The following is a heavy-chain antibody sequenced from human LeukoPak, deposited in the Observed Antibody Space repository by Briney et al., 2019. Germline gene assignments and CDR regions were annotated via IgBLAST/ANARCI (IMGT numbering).Heavy chain of an antibody. Sequence: ASVKVSFKASGYTFTSYFLHWVRPAPGQGLQWMGIINPGGGSTSYAQKFQGRVTMTMDTSTSTVYMELSSLRSEDTAVYYCARDGRYDSSGYAFDYWGQGNRVTVSS. D-gene: IGHD3-22*01. CDR3: ARDGRYDSSGYAFDY. CDR1: GYTFTSYF. V-gene: IGHV1-46*01. CDR2: INPGGGST. J-gene: IGHJ4*02.